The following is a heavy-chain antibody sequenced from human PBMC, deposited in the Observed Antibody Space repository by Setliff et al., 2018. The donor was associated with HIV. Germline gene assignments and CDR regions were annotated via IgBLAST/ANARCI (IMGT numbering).Heavy chain of an antibody. J-gene: IGHJ3*01. D-gene: IGHD3-9*01. V-gene: IGHV3-30*04. CDR3: ARALTGAGTFDV. Sequence: PGGSLRLSCAASGFTFSAFPMHWVRQAPGKGLEWVALISFDGDNTYFADSVRGRFTISRDNSKSAMSLQMHSVTPEDTAIYYCARALTGAGTFDVWGQGTIVTVSS. CDR1: GFTFSAFP. CDR2: ISFDGDNT.